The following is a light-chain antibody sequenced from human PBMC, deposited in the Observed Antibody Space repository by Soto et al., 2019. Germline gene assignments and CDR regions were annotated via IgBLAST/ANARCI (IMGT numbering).Light chain of an antibody. Sequence: SVLTQPRSVSGSPGQSVTISCTGTSSDVGGYNCVSWYQQHPGKAPQLIIYDVTQRPSGVPDRFSGSKSGNTASLSSSGLQAEDEADYYCCSHSASYTFVFGTGTKVTVL. CDR1: SSDVGGYNC. CDR2: DVT. J-gene: IGLJ1*01. V-gene: IGLV2-11*01. CDR3: CSHSASYTFV.